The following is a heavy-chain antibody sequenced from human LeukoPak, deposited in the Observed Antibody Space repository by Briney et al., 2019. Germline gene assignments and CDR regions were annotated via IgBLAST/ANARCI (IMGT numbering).Heavy chain of an antibody. CDR3: AKDGYSYAHGYYFDY. V-gene: IGHV3-30*18. CDR2: ISYDGSNK. J-gene: IGHJ4*02. D-gene: IGHD5-18*01. Sequence: GGSLRLSCAASGFTFSSYGMHWVRQAPGKGLEWVAVISYDGSNKYYADSVKGRFTISRDNSKNTLYLQMNSLRAGDTAVYYCAKDGYSYAHGYYFDYWGQGTLVTVSS. CDR1: GFTFSSYG.